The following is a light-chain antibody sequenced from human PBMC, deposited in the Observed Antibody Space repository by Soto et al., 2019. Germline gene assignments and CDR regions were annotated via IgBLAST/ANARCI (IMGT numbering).Light chain of an antibody. CDR2: EVN. CDR1: GSDVGAYNY. J-gene: IGLJ1*01. Sequence: QSALTQPASVSGSPGQSITISCAGTGSDVGAYNYVSWYLQHPGKAPKLMIYEVNKRPSGVPDRFSGSKSGNTASLTVSGLQAEDEADYYCSSYAGSSNVFGTGTKLTVL. CDR3: SSYAGSSNV. V-gene: IGLV2-8*01.